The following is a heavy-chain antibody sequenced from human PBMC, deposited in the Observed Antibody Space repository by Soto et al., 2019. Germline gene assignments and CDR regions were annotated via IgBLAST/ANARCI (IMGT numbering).Heavy chain of an antibody. D-gene: IGHD3-16*01. CDR3: AKEILGISGRGNGAYYYGMDV. V-gene: IGHV3-23*01. Sequence: GGSLRLSCAASGFTFSSYAMSWVRQAPGKGLEWVSAISGSGGSTYYADSVKGRFTISRDNSKNTLYLQMNSLRAEDTAVYYCAKEILGISGRGNGAYYYGMDVWGQGTTVTVSS. CDR2: ISGSGGST. CDR1: GFTFSSYA. J-gene: IGHJ6*02.